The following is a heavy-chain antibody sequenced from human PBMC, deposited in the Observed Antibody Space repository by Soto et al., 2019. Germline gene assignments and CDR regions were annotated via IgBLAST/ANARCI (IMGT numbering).Heavy chain of an antibody. CDR2: INHSGST. Sequence: PSETLSLTCAVYGGSFSGYYWSWIRQPPGKGLEWIGEINHSGSTNYNPPLKSRVTISVDTSKNQFSLKLSSVTAADTAVYYCARVLTMVRGVIRRGFDPWGQGTLVTVSS. J-gene: IGHJ5*02. CDR3: ARVLTMVRGVIRRGFDP. CDR1: GGSFSGYY. D-gene: IGHD3-10*01. V-gene: IGHV4-34*01.